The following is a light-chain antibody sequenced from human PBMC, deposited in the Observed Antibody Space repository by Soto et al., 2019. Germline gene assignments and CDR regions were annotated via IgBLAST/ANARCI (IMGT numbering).Light chain of an antibody. V-gene: IGKV3-20*01. CDR1: QSISRY. CDR3: QQYGSSPPT. J-gene: IGKJ1*01. CDR2: GAS. Sequence: IVLTQSPGTLSLSPGERTTLSCRASQSISRYLAWYQQKPGQGPRLLIYGASSRATGTPDRFSGSGSGTDFTLTNNRLEPEDFAMDYCQQYGSSPPTFGQGTKVDIK.